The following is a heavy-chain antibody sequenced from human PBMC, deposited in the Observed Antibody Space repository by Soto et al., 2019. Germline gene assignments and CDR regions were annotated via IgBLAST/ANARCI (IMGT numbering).Heavy chain of an antibody. CDR1: GGSFSGYY. CDR3: ARGLIYWFDP. V-gene: IGHV4-34*01. Sequence: QVQLQQWGAGLLKPSETLSLTCAVYGGSFSGYYWSWIRQPPGKGLEWIGEINHSGSNNYNPSLKGRVTISVDTSKNQFSLKLSSVTAADTAVYYCARGLIYWFDPLGQGTLVTVSS. CDR2: INHSGSN. J-gene: IGHJ5*02.